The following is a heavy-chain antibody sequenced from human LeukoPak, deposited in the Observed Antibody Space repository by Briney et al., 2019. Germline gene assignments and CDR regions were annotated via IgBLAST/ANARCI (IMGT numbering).Heavy chain of an antibody. D-gene: IGHD6-6*01. J-gene: IGHJ3*02. CDR2: IDSSGTT. V-gene: IGHV4-4*07. Sequence: KSSETLSLTCTVSGGSFTTYYWSWIRQPAGRGLEWIGHIDSSGTTNYNPSLKSRVTISVDTSKNQISLKMSSVTAADTAVYYCARETPSGAFDIWGQGTMVTVSS. CDR1: GGSFTTYY. CDR3: ARETPSGAFDI.